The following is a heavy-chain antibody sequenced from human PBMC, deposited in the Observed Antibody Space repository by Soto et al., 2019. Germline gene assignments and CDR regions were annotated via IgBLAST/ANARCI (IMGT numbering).Heavy chain of an antibody. V-gene: IGHV6-1*01. CDR1: GDSVSSNSAA. D-gene: IGHD2-2*01. J-gene: IGHJ6*02. Sequence: SQTLSLTCAISGDSVSSNSAAWNWIRQSPSRGLEWLGRTYYRSKWYNDYAVSVKSRITINPDTSKNQFSLQLNSVTPEDTAVYYCARDLEDIVVVPAAMREVTTPYYYYGMDVWGQGTTVTVSS. CDR2: TYYRSKWYN. CDR3: ARDLEDIVVVPAAMREVTTPYYYYGMDV.